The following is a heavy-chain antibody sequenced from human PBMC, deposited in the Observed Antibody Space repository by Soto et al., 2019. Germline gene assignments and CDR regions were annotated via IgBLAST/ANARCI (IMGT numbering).Heavy chain of an antibody. CDR2: ISYDGSNK. V-gene: IGHV3-30*18. CDR3: AKDRRAFGLGSDYYDLDV. CDR1: GFTFSSYG. Sequence: QVQLVESGGGVVQPGRSLRLSCAASGFTFSSYGIHWVRQAPGKCLEWVAVISYDGSNKYYADSVKGRFTISRDNSKNTLYLQMNILRAEDTAVYYCAKDRRAFGLGSDYYDLDVWGLVNTVTVSS. J-gene: IGHJ6*02. D-gene: IGHD3-16*01.